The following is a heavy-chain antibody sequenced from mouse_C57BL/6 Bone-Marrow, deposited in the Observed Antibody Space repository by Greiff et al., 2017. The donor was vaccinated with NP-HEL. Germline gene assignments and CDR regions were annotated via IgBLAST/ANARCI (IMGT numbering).Heavy chain of an antibody. V-gene: IGHV5-17*01. CDR3: ARPGDGYLYYFDY. CDR2: ISSGSSTI. D-gene: IGHD2-3*01. J-gene: IGHJ2*01. CDR1: GFTFSDYG. Sequence: EVNVVESGGGLVKPGGSLKLSCAASGFTFSDYGMHWVRQAPEKGLEWVAYISSGSSTIYYADTVKGRFTISRDNAKNTLFLQMTSLRSEDTAMYYCARPGDGYLYYFDYWGQGTTLTVSS.